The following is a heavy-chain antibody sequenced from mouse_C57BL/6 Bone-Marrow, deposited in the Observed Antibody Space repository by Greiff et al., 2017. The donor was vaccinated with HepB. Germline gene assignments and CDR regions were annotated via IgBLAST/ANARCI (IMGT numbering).Heavy chain of an antibody. CDR2: IRNKANGYTT. Sequence: EVNVVESGGGLVQPGGSLSLSCAASGFTFSDYYMSWVRQPPGKALEWLGFIRNKANGYTTEYSASVKGRFTISRDNSQCILNLQLKALRAEDRDTEIYARYGRDVGAFDGWGKGTSVTVSS. D-gene: IGHD1-1*01. V-gene: IGHV7-3*01. CDR3: ARYGRDVGAFDG. J-gene: IGHJ4*01. CDR1: GFTFSDYY.